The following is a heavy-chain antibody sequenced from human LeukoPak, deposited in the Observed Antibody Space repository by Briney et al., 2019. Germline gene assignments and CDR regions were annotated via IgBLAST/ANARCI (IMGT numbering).Heavy chain of an antibody. D-gene: IGHD6-13*01. CDR1: GGSFSGYY. CDR3: ARGQGSSWYGASDY. V-gene: IGHV4-34*01. CDR2: INHSGST. J-gene: IGHJ4*02. Sequence: SETLSLTCAVYGGSFSGYYWSWIRQPPGKGLEWVGEINHSGSTYYNPSLTSRVTISVDTSKNQFSLKLSSVTAADTAVYYCARGQGSSWYGASDYWGQGTLVTVSS.